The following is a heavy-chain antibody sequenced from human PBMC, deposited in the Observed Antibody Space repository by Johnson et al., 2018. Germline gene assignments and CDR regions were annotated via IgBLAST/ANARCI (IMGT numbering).Heavy chain of an antibody. CDR2: IIPIFGTP. J-gene: IGHJ6*02. Sequence: QVQLVQSGAEVKSPGSSLKVSCKASGGTFTNYAVNWVRQAPGQGLEWLGGIIPIFGTPNYAQKFQGRVTISADESTTTAYMDLSSLRSEDTAIYYCVRPILPSYFYFFDRDIWGQGTKVTVSS. D-gene: IGHD1-26*01. CDR3: VRPILPSYFYFFDRDI. V-gene: IGHV1-69*12. CDR1: GGTFTNYA.